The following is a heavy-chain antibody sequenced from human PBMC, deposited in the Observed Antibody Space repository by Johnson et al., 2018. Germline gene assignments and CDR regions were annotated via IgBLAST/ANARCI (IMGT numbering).Heavy chain of an antibody. Sequence: QVQLVQSGGGVVQPGRSLRLSCAASGFTFSSYGMHWVRQAPGKGLEWVAVISYDGSNKYYADSAKGRFTISRDNSKNTLYLQMNSLRAEDTAVYYCAKELRDYDCWRKMDVWGQGTTVTVSS. V-gene: IGHV3-30*18. CDR2: ISYDGSNK. J-gene: IGHJ6*02. CDR1: GFTFSSYG. CDR3: AKELRDYDCWRKMDV. D-gene: IGHD3-3*01.